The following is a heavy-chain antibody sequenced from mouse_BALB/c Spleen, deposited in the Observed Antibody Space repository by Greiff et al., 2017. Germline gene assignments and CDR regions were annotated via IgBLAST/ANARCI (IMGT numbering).Heavy chain of an antibody. CDR3: AATYYYAMDY. CDR2: ISNGGGST. CDR1: GFTFSSYT. J-gene: IGHJ4*01. Sequence: EVKLVESGGGLVQPGGSLKLSCAASGFTFSSYTMSWVRQTPEKRLEWVAYISNGGGSTYYPDTVKGRFTISRDNAKNTLYLQMSSLKSEDTAMYYCAATYYYAMDYWGQGTSVTVSS. V-gene: IGHV5-12-2*01.